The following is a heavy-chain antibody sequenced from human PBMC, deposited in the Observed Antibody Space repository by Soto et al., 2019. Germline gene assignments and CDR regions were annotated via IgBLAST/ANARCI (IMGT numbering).Heavy chain of an antibody. CDR2: IKSKTDGGTT. V-gene: IGHV3-15*01. CDR3: TTDNYDSSGYYYPYGMDV. Sequence: EVQLVESGGGLVKPGGSLRLSYAASGFTFSNAWMSWVRQAPGKGLEWVGRIKSKTDGGTTDYAAPVKGRFTISRDDSKNTLYLQMNSLKTEDTAVYYCTTDNYDSSGYYYPYGMDVWGQGTTVTVSS. CDR1: GFTFSNAW. D-gene: IGHD3-22*01. J-gene: IGHJ6*02.